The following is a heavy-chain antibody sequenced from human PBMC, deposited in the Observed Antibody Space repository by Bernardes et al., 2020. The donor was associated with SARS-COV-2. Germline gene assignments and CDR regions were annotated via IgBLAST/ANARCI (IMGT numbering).Heavy chain of an antibody. CDR1: GYRVNEFS. CDR2: FDPQTRRT. V-gene: IGHV1-24*01. J-gene: IGHJ3*02. CDR3: AADDPAGAVFGVVIYALHI. D-gene: IGHD3-3*01. Sequence: VKVSCKVSGYRVNEFSMHWVRQAPGKGLEWLGGFDPQTRRTIYSQRFQGRVTMTEDTSTETAYMESRNLRSEDTAVYYCAADDPAGAVFGVVIYALHIWGQGTMVTVSS.